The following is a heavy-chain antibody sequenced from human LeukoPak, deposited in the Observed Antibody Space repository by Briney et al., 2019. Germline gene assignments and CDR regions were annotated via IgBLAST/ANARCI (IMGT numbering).Heavy chain of an antibody. J-gene: IGHJ4*02. Sequence: ASVKVSCKASGYTFSGYWTHWVRQAPGRGLEWMGWINPNSSATRFAPKFQGRITMTRDTSISTAYMELSRLGSDDTAVYYCASVHCSGGSCYSESFDYWGQGTLVTVSS. D-gene: IGHD2-15*01. V-gene: IGHV1-2*02. CDR3: ASVHCSGGSCYSESFDY. CDR1: GYTFSGYW. CDR2: INPNSSAT.